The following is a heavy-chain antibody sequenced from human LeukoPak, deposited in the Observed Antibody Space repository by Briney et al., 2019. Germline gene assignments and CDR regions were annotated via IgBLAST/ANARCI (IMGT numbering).Heavy chain of an antibody. Sequence: PSETLSLTCAVYGGSFSGYYWSWIRQPPGKGLEWIGEINHSGSTNYNPSLKSRVTISVDTSKNQFSLKLSSVTAADTVVYYCARKFTDWGQGTLVTVSS. CDR3: ARKFTD. V-gene: IGHV4-34*01. D-gene: IGHD4-11*01. CDR1: GGSFSGYY. CDR2: INHSGST. J-gene: IGHJ4*02.